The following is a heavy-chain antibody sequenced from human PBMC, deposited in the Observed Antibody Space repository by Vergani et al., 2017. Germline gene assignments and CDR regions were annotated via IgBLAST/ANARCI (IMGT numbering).Heavy chain of an antibody. V-gene: IGHV3-23*03. CDR3: SKDGIAAAGTVTYYYYYMDV. D-gene: IGHD6-13*01. J-gene: IGHJ6*03. Sequence: EVQLLESGGGLVQPGGSLRLSCAASGFTFSSYAMSWVRQAPGKGLEWVSVIYSGGSRTYYADSVKGRFTISRDNSKNTLYLQMNSLRAEDTAVYYCSKDGIAAAGTVTYYYYYMDVWGKGTTVTVSS. CDR1: GFTFSSYA. CDR2: IYSGGSRT.